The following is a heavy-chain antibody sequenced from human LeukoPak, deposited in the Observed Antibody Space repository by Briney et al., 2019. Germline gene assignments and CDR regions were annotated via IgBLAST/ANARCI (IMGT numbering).Heavy chain of an antibody. CDR2: LDSDASIT. CDR1: GFTFSGNW. D-gene: IGHD5-12*01. V-gene: IGHV3-74*01. Sequence: GGSLRLFYAASGFTFSGNWMHWTRQAPGKGLVSLSRLDSDASITNYAHSVKGRFTISRDNAKNTLYLQMNSLTAEYMAVYHCARVAGYSGYFYCMDVWGQGTTVTVPA. J-gene: IGHJ6*01. CDR3: ARVAGYSGYFYCMDV.